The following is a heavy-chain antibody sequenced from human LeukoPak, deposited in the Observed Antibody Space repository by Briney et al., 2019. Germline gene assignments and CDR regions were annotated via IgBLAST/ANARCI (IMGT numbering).Heavy chain of an antibody. D-gene: IGHD3-3*01. CDR2: ISAYNGNT. CDR3: ARDKAIFGVVPNAYDY. J-gene: IGHJ4*02. V-gene: IGHV1-18*01. CDR1: GYTFTSYG. Sequence: ASVKVSCKASGYTFTSYGISRVRQAPGQGLEWMGWISAYNGNTNYAQKLQGRVTMTTDTSTSTAYMELRSLRSDDTAVYYCARDKAIFGVVPNAYDYWGQGTLVTVSS.